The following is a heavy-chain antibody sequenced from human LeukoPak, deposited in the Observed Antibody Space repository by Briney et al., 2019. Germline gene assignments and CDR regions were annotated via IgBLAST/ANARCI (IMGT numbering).Heavy chain of an antibody. D-gene: IGHD6-13*01. CDR2: IYYSGTT. CDR1: GGSISSYY. Sequence: SETLSLTCPVSGGSISSYYWSWIRQPPGKGLEWIGYIYYSGTTNYNPSLKSRVTISVDTSKNQFSLKLSSVTAADTAVYYGARGVYIAAAQYGYWGQGTLVTVSS. CDR3: ARGVYIAAAQYGY. J-gene: IGHJ4*02. V-gene: IGHV4-59*01.